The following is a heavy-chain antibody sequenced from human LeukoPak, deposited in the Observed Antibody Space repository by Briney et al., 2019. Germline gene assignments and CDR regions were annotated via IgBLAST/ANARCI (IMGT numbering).Heavy chain of an antibody. V-gene: IGHV3-48*01. J-gene: IGHJ6*02. CDR1: GFTFSSFD. CDR3: ARGQTYYCDMDV. Sequence: GGSLRLSCATSGFTFSSFDMNWVRQAPEKGLEWVSSISSQSTIIHYADSVKGRFTISRDNAKSSLYLQMNSLRAEDTAVYYCARGQTYYCDMDVWGQGTTVTVSS. CDR2: ISSQSTII.